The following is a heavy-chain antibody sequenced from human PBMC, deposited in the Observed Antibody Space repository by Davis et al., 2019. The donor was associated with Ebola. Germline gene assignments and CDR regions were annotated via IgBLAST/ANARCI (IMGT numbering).Heavy chain of an antibody. J-gene: IGHJ4*02. V-gene: IGHV4-59*05. Sequence: MPGGSLRLSCTVSAGPISRYYWSWIRQPPGKGLEWIGSIYYSGSTYYNPSLKSLVTISVDTSKNQFSLKLSSVTAADTAVYYCASYVWSGYKPSYYFDYWGQGTLVTVSS. CDR1: AGPISRYY. D-gene: IGHD3-3*01. CDR3: ASYVWSGYKPSYYFDY. CDR2: IYYSGST.